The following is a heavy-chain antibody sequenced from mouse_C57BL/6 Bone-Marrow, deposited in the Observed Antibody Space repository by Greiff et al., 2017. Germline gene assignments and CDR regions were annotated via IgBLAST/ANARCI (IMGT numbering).Heavy chain of an antibody. J-gene: IGHJ3*01. V-gene: IGHV1-7*01. CDR3: ARSGDYDGAWFAY. Sequence: QVQLQQSGAELAQPGASVKLSCKASGYTFTSYWMHWVKQRPGQGLEWIGYLNPSSGYTQYNQKFKDQATLTADKSSSTAYMQLSSLTYEDSAVYYCARSGDYDGAWFAYWGQGTLVTVSA. CDR2: LNPSSGYT. D-gene: IGHD2-4*01. CDR1: GYTFTSYW.